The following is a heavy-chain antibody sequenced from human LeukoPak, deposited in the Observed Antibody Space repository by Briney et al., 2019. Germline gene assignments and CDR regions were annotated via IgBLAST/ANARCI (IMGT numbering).Heavy chain of an antibody. V-gene: IGHV1-69*13. CDR2: IIPIFGTA. J-gene: IGHJ4*02. D-gene: IGHD4-17*01. CDR3: ARGETPYGDYTDTYYFDY. CDR1: GGTFSSYA. Sequence: SVKVSCKASGGTFSSYAISWVRQAPGQGLEWMGGIIPIFGTANYAQKFQGRVTITADESTSTAYMELSSLRSEDTAVYYCARGETPYGDYTDTYYFDYWGQGTLVTVSS.